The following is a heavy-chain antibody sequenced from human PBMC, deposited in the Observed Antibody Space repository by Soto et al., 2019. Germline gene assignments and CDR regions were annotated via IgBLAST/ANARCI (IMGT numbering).Heavy chain of an antibody. V-gene: IGHV3-23*01. CDR2: ISGSAGST. CDR1: GFTFSRYV. J-gene: IGHJ4*02. Sequence: PGGSLRLSCAASGFTFSRYVMSWVRQAPGKGLEWVSGISGSAGSTYYAESVKGRFTISRDNSKNTLYLQMESLRAEDTAVYYCAKVSGDQLLSTFDFWGQGTLVTVSS. D-gene: IGHD2-2*01. CDR3: AKVSGDQLLSTFDF.